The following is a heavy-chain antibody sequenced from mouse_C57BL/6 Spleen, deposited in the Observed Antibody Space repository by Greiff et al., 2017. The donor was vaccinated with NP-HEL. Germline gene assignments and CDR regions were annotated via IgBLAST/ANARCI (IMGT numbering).Heavy chain of an antibody. J-gene: IGHJ2*01. D-gene: IGHD2-2*01. CDR2: INPGSGGT. V-gene: IGHV1-54*01. CDR1: GYAFTNYL. Sequence: VQLQQSGAELVRPGTSVKVSCEASGYAFTNYLIEWVKQRPGQGLEWIGVINPGSGGTNYNEKFKGKATLTADKSSSTAYMQLSSLTSEDSAVYFCARGGTMVTYFDYWGQGTTLTVSS. CDR3: ARGGTMVTYFDY.